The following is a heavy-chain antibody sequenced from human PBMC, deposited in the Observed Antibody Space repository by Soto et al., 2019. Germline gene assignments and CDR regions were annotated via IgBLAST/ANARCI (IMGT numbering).Heavy chain of an antibody. J-gene: IGHJ5*02. Sequence: QVQLVQSGAEVKKPGASVNVSCKASGYTFTVYYMHWVRQAPGQGLEWMGGINPKSGGTMYPQKFQGRVTMTWDTSISTAYMALTRLRSDDTAVYYCASSRPWGGALGGWFDPWGQGTLVTVSS. V-gene: IGHV1-2*02. D-gene: IGHD3-16*01. CDR2: INPKSGGT. CDR3: ASSRPWGGALGGWFDP. CDR1: GYTFTVYY.